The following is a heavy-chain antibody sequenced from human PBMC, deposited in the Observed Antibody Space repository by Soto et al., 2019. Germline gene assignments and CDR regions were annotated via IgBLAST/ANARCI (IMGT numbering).Heavy chain of an antibody. Sequence: GASVKVSCKASGGTFSSYAISWVRQAPGQGLEWMGGIIPIFGTANYAQKFQGRVTITADGSTSTAYMELSSLRSEDTAVYYCAITDWNDVLYYYGMDVWGQGTTVTVSS. D-gene: IGHD1-1*01. CDR1: GGTFSSYA. CDR3: AITDWNDVLYYYGMDV. J-gene: IGHJ6*02. CDR2: IIPIFGTA. V-gene: IGHV1-69*13.